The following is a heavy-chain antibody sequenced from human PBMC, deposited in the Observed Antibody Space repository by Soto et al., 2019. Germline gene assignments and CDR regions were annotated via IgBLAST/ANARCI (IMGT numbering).Heavy chain of an antibody. D-gene: IGHD5-18*01. Sequence: QVQLVQSGSEVKKPGASVKVSCKASGYTFTSYGISWVRQAPGQGLEWMGWISAYNGNTNYAQKLQGRVTMTTVTSTSTAYIQLRSLRSADTAVYYCASSLLVGYGLEGESDWGQGTLVTGSS. V-gene: IGHV1-18*01. CDR3: ASSLLVGYGLEGESD. CDR2: ISAYNGNT. J-gene: IGHJ4*02. CDR1: GYTFTSYG.